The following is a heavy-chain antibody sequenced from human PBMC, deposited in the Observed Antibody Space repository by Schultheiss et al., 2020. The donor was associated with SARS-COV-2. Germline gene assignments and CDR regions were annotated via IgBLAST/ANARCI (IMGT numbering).Heavy chain of an antibody. CDR2: IHSTGNT. V-gene: IGHV4-59*08. Sequence: SETLSLTCTVSGESVSRSSWTWIRQSPGRGLEWIGYIHSTGNTDYNPSLESRVTISVDTSQNQFSLKLTSVTAADAAVYYCARHAINSGYLNFVGWVIDYWGQGTLVTVSS. CDR3: ARHAINSGYLNFVGWVIDY. D-gene: IGHD5-12*01. J-gene: IGHJ4*02. CDR1: GESVSRSS.